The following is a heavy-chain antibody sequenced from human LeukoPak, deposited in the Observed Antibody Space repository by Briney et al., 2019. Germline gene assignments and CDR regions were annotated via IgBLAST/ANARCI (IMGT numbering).Heavy chain of an antibody. CDR1: GGSISSYY. CDR3: AKHYMGSSYNRGCDC. CDR2: IYYSGST. V-gene: IGHV4-59*01. Sequence: SETLSLTCTVYGGSISSYYWSWIRQPPGKGLEWIGYIYYSGSTNYNPSLKSRVTISVDTSKNHFSLKLRSVTAADTAVYYCAKHYMGSSYNRGCDCWGQGTQVTVSS. D-gene: IGHD3-10*01. J-gene: IGHJ4*02.